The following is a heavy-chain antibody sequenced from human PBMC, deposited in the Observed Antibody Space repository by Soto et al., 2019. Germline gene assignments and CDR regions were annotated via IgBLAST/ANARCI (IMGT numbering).Heavy chain of an antibody. CDR3: ARILGYCSSTSCSRGYYYYGMDV. D-gene: IGHD2-2*01. CDR2: IYPGDSDT. V-gene: IGHV5-51*01. J-gene: IGHJ6*02. CDR1: GYSFTSYW. Sequence: GESLKISCKGSGYSFTSYWIGWVRQMPGKGLEWMGIIYPGDSDTRYSPSFQGQVTISADKSISTAYLQWSSLKASDTAVYYCARILGYCSSTSCSRGYYYYGMDVWGQGTTVTVSS.